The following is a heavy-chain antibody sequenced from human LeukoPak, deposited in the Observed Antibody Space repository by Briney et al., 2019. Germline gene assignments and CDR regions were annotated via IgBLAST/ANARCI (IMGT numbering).Heavy chain of an antibody. CDR2: IYSGGST. CDR3: ARVHSSGWYDY. D-gene: IGHD6-19*01. J-gene: IGHJ4*02. Sequence: GGSLRLSCAASGFTVSSNYMSWVRQAPGKGLEWVSVIYSGGSTYYADSVKGRFTISRDNSKNTLYLQMNSLRAEDTAVYYCARVHSSGWYDYWGQGTLVTVSS. CDR1: GFTVSSNY. V-gene: IGHV3-53*01.